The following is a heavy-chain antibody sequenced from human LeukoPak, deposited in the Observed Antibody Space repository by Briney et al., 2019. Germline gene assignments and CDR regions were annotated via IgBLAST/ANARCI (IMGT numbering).Heavy chain of an antibody. Sequence: PGRSLRLSCAASGFTFSSYAMHWVRQAPGKGLEWVAVISYDGSNKYYADSVKGRFTISRDNSKNTLYLQMNSLRAEDTAVYYCARGCSGGSCYPWNFDYWGQGTPVTVSS. V-gene: IGHV3-30-3*01. CDR2: ISYDGSNK. D-gene: IGHD2-15*01. CDR1: GFTFSSYA. CDR3: ARGCSGGSCYPWNFDY. J-gene: IGHJ4*02.